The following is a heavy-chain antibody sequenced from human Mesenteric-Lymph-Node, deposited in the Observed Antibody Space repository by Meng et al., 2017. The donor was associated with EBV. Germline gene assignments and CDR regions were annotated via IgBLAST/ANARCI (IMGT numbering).Heavy chain of an antibody. V-gene: IGHV4-39*07. CDR2: IYYSGST. D-gene: IGHD1-26*01. J-gene: IGHJ4*02. Sequence: QVQLQESGPGLVKTSETLSLTCTVSGGSISSSSYYWGWIRQPPGKGLEWIGSIYYSGSTYYNPSLKSRVTISVDTSKNQFSLKLSSVTAADTAVYYCARERGDSGSYGDYWGQGTLVTVSS. CDR3: ARERGDSGSYGDY. CDR1: GGSISSSSYY.